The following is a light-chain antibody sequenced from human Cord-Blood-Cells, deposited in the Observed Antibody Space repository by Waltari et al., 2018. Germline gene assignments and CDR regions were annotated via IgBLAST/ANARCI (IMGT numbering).Light chain of an antibody. J-gene: IGLJ2*01. V-gene: IGLV2-14*01. CDR1: SSDVGGYNY. CDR3: SSYTSSSVV. Sequence: QSPLTQPASASGSPRQSITISCTGTSSDVGGYNYVSWYQQHPGKAPKLMIYDVSNRPSGVSNRFSGSKSGNTASLTISGLQAEDEADYYCSSYTSSSVVFGGGTKLTVL. CDR2: DVS.